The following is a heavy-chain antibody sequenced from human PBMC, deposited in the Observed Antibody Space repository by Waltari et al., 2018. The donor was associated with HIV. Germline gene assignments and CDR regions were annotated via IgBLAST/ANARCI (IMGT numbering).Heavy chain of an antibody. J-gene: IGHJ4*02. Sequence: QVQLQQSQSQLKKPGTSVKISCKSSENAFSGSVRNWVRQAPGQGLEWIGLIDTKTGSPTYAQVFSGLLILSLDTSVTTSYLQIRALKTNDTATYYCAEGYGAFDFDYWGQGTLITVSP. CDR3: AEGYGAFDFDY. CDR2: IDTKTGSP. D-gene: IGHD2-15*01. CDR1: ENAFSGSV. V-gene: IGHV7-4-1*01.